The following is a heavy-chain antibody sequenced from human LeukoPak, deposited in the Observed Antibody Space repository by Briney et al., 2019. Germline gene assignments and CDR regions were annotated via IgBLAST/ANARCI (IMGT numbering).Heavy chain of an antibody. V-gene: IGHV4-59*08. CDR2: IYYSGST. CDR1: GGSISSYY. CDR3: ARHYEMATGWFDP. J-gene: IGHJ5*02. Sequence: SETLSLTCTVSGGSISSYYWSWIRQPPGKGLEWIGYIYYSGSTDYNPSLKSRVTISVDTSKNQFSLKLSSVTAADTAVYYCARHYEMATGWFDPWGQGTLVTVSS. D-gene: IGHD5-24*01.